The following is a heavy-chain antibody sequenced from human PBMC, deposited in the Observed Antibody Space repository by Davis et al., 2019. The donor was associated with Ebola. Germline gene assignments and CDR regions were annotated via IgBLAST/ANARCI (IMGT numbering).Heavy chain of an antibody. CDR3: ARERDGYNYGLDY. CDR1: GFTFSSYG. V-gene: IGHV3-33*01. D-gene: IGHD5-24*01. Sequence: GESLKISCAASGFTFSSYGMHWVRQAPGKGLEWVAVIWYDGSNKYYADSVKGRFTISRDNSKNTLYLQMNSLRAEDTAVYYCARERDGYNYGLDYWGQGTLVTVSS. J-gene: IGHJ4*02. CDR2: IWYDGSNK.